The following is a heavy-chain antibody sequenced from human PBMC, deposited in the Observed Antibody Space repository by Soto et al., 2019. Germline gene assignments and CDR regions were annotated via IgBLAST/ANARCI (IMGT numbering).Heavy chain of an antibody. CDR1: GFTFGDYA. CDR3: TRTKSPDITIFGVVILHYYGMDV. V-gene: IGHV3-49*04. J-gene: IGHJ6*02. D-gene: IGHD3-3*01. Sequence: GGSLRLSCTASGFTFGDYAMSWVRQAPGKGLEWVGFIRSKAYGGTTEYAASVKGRFTISRDDSKSIAYLQMNSLKTEDTAVYYCTRTKSPDITIFGVVILHYYGMDVWGQGTTVTVSS. CDR2: IRSKAYGGTT.